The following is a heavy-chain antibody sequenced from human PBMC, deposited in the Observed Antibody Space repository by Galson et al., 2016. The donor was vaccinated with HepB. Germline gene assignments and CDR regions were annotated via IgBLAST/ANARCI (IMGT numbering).Heavy chain of an antibody. D-gene: IGHD3-10*01. CDR1: GFRLSSYA. J-gene: IGHJ4*02. V-gene: IGHV3-30*18. CDR2: ISYDGSNK. Sequence: SLRLSCAASGFRLSSYAMHWVRQAPGKGLEWVAVISYDGSNKYYTDSVKGRFTISRDNSKNTLYLQMNSLRAEDRAVYYCAKDGLYYGSGSYGSVDYWGQGTLVTVSS. CDR3: AKDGLYYGSGSYGSVDY.